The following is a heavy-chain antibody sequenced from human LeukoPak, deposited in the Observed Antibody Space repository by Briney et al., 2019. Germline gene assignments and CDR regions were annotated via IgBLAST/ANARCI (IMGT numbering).Heavy chain of an antibody. CDR1: GFTVSSNY. CDR3: ARDRSGSYYYYYGMDV. CDR2: IYSGGST. D-gene: IGHD1-26*01. J-gene: IGHJ6*02. Sequence: GGSLRLSCAASGFTVSSNYMSWVRQAPGKGLEWVSVIYSGGSTYYADSVKGRFTLSRDNSKNTLYLQMNSLRAEDTAVYYCARDRSGSYYYYYGMDVWGQGTTVTVSS. V-gene: IGHV3-66*01.